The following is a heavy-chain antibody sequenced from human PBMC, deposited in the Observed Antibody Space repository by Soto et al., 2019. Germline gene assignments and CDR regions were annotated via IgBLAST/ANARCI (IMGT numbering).Heavy chain of an antibody. J-gene: IGHJ6*02. CDR1: GFTFSSYA. V-gene: IGHV3-30-3*01. CDR2: ISYDGSNK. D-gene: IGHD3-3*01. CDR3: ARDILPRYDFWSGYYPSGNYYYGMDV. Sequence: HPGGSLRLSCAASGFTFSSYAMHWVRQAPGKGLEWVAVISYDGSNKYYADSVKGRFTISRDNSKNTLYLQMNSLRAEDTAVYYCARDILPRYDFWSGYYPSGNYYYGMDVWGQVTTVTVSS.